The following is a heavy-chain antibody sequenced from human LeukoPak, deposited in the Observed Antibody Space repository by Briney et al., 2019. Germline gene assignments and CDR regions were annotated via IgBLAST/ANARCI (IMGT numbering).Heavy chain of an antibody. CDR2: IKSKPDGGTT. J-gene: IGHJ4*02. V-gene: IGHV3-15*07. D-gene: IGHD3-22*01. CDR1: GFTFSNAW. Sequence: PGGSLRLSCAASGFTFSNAWMNWVRQAPGKGLEWVGRIKSKPDGGTTDYAAPVKGRFTISRDDSKKTLDLQMNSLKTEDTAVYYCTSETNYYDSSGYYSPFDYWGQGTLVTVSS. CDR3: TSETNYYDSSGYYSPFDY.